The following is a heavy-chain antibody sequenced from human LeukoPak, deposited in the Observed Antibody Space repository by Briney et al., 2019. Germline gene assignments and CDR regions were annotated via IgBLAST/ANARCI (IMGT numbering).Heavy chain of an antibody. J-gene: IGHJ4*02. V-gene: IGHV4-59*12. CDR3: AREGGPYRPLDY. CDR2: VHLSGRT. Sequence: SETLSLTYTVSGGSISSYYWSWIRQPPGEGLEWIGEVHLSGRTNYNPSLESRVTMSVDMSENHISLKLTSVTAADTAVYYCAREGGPYRPLDYSGQGTLVTVSS. CDR1: GGSISSYY.